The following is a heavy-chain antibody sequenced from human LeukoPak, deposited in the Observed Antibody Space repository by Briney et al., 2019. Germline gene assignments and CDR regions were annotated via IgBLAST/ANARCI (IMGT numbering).Heavy chain of an antibody. Sequence: SVKVSCKASGSTFSSSAISWVRQAPGQGLEWMGRIIPIFGTANYAQKFQGRVTITADKSTSTAYMELSSLRSEDTAVYYCARVGPSAQYQLLCSSYYFDYWGQGTLVTVSS. J-gene: IGHJ4*02. CDR1: GSTFSSSA. D-gene: IGHD2-2*01. CDR2: IIPIFGTA. V-gene: IGHV1-69*06. CDR3: ARVGPSAQYQLLCSSYYFDY.